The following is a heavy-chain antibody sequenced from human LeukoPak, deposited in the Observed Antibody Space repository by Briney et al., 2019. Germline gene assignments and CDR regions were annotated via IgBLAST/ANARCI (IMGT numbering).Heavy chain of an antibody. D-gene: IGHD2/OR15-2a*01. CDR2: IRSNSDGGAI. J-gene: IGHJ5*02. Sequence: WIRQPPGKGLEWVGRIRSNSDGGAIDYAAPVKGRFALSGDDSKNTLYLQMNSLQTEDTAMYYCATDFYDSTWGQGTLVTVSS. V-gene: IGHV3-15*07. CDR3: ATDFYDST.